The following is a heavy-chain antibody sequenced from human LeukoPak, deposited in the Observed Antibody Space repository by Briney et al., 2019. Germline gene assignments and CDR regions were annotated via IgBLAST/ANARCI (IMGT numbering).Heavy chain of an antibody. Sequence: SETLSLTCTVSGGSISSYYWSWIRQPPGKGLEWIGYIYYSGSTNYNPSLKSRVTISVDTSKNQFSLKLSSVTAADTAVYYCGGAAILSYCYYMDVWGKGTTVTISS. CDR1: GGSISSYY. D-gene: IGHD5-18*01. V-gene: IGHV4-59*01. J-gene: IGHJ6*03. CDR3: GGAAILSYCYYMDV. CDR2: IYYSGST.